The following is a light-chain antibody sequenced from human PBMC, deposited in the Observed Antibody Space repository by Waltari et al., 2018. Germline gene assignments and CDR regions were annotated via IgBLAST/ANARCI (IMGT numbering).Light chain of an antibody. V-gene: IGLV1-40*01. CDR1: DSNFGTGYD. Sequence: QSVLTQPPSVSGAPGQRVTLSCTGTDSNFGTGYDVHWDQQFPGTAPKLLIYSNSKRPAGVPDRFSGSRSGTSASLTITGLQAEDEADYYCQAYDKSLSSVVFGGGTKVTVL. CDR3: QAYDKSLSSVV. J-gene: IGLJ2*01. CDR2: SNS.